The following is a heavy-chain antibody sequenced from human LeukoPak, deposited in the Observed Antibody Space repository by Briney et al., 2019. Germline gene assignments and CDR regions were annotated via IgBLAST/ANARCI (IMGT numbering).Heavy chain of an antibody. J-gene: IGHJ4*02. V-gene: IGHV4-39*01. Sequence: SETLSLTCTVSGGSISSSSYYWGWIRQPPGKGLEWIGSIYYSGSTYYNPSLKSRVTISVDTSKNQFSLKLSSVTAADTAVYYCASLPLWSGYYLDYWGQGTLVTVSS. CDR1: GGSISSSSYY. D-gene: IGHD3-3*01. CDR3: ASLPLWSGYYLDY. CDR2: IYYSGST.